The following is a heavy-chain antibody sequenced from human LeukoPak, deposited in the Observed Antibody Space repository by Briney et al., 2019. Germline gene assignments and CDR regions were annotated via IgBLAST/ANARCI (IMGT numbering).Heavy chain of an antibody. CDR2: INHSGST. V-gene: IGHV4-34*01. CDR1: GGSFSGYY. CDR3: ARAGSYGYDY. D-gene: IGHD5-18*01. J-gene: IGHJ4*02. Sequence: SETLSLTCAVYGGSFSGYYWSWIRQPPGKGLEWMGEINHSGSTNYNPSLKSRVTISVDTSKNQFSLKLSSVTAADTAVYYCARAGSYGYDYWGQGTLVTVPS.